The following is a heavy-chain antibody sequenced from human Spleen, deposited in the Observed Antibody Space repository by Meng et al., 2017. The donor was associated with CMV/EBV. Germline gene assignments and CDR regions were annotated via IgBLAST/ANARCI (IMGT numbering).Heavy chain of an antibody. J-gene: IGHJ4*02. D-gene: IGHD3-16*01. Sequence: GGSLRLSCAASGFTFSGSAMHWVRQASGKGLEWVTHIRSDGNDRWYADAVRGRFTVSRDISKNTVYLQINSMRTEDTAVYYCVKDWAWAFDFWGQGTLVTVSS. CDR3: VKDWAWAFDF. CDR1: GFTFSGSA. V-gene: IGHV3-30*02. CDR2: IRSDGNDR.